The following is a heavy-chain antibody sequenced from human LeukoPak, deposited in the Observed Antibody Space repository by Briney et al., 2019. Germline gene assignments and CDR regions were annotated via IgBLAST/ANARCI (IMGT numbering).Heavy chain of an antibody. CDR1: GFTFDDYA. Sequence: SLRLSCAASGFTFDDYAMHWVRQAPGKGLEWVSGISWNSGSIGYADSVKGRFTISRDNAKNSLYLQMNSLRAEDTALYYCAKDFGNRLFDYWGQGTLVTVSS. CDR2: ISWNSGSI. V-gene: IGHV3-9*01. D-gene: IGHD4-23*01. J-gene: IGHJ4*02. CDR3: AKDFGNRLFDY.